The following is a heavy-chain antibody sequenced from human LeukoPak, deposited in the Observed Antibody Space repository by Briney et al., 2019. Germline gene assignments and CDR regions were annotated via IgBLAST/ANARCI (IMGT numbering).Heavy chain of an antibody. CDR2: ISSSSYI. CDR3: APDFWSGYSLSFFDY. J-gene: IGHJ4*02. CDR1: GFTFSSYS. V-gene: IGHV3-21*01. D-gene: IGHD3-3*01. Sequence: GGSLRLSCAASGFTFSSYSMNWVRQAPGKGLEWVSSISSSSYIYYADSVKGRFTISRDNAKNSLYLQMNSLRAEDTAVYYCAPDFWSGYSLSFFDYWGQGTLVTVSS.